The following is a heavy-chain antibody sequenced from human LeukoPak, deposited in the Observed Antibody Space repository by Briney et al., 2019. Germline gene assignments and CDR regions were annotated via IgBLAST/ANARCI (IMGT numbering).Heavy chain of an antibody. CDR2: INSNGDIT. V-gene: IGHV3-23*01. Sequence: GGSLRLSCAASGLTFKTYAMSWVRQAPGKGLDWISSINSNGDITKYADSVKGRFTISRDNSKNTLFLQMNSLRVEDMAVYFCAKKSRDHAYAPFDYWGQGTLVTVSS. J-gene: IGHJ4*02. D-gene: IGHD3-16*01. CDR3: AKKSRDHAYAPFDY. CDR1: GLTFKTYA.